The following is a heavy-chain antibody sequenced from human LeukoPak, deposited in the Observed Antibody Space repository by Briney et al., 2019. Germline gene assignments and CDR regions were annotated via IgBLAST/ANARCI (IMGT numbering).Heavy chain of an antibody. Sequence: SETLSLTCTVPGGSISSGDYYWSWIRQPPGKGLEWIGYIYYSGSTYYNPSLKSRVTISVDTSKNQFSLKLSSVTAADTAVYYCARVLSGWSFDYWGQGTLVTVSS. V-gene: IGHV4-30-4*01. J-gene: IGHJ4*02. CDR3: ARVLSGWSFDY. CDR2: IYYSGST. D-gene: IGHD6-19*01. CDR1: GGSISSGDYY.